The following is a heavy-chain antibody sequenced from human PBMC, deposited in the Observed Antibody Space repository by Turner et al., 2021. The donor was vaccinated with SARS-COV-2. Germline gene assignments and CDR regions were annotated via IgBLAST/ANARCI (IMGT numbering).Heavy chain of an antibody. CDR3: AKVVSPYCSGGSCYSSPADY. Sequence: VQLLESGGGLVQPGGSLRLSCAASRFTFNSYGMHWVRQAPGKGLEWVAVISYDGSNKYYADSVKGRFTISRDNSKNTLYLQMNSLRAEDTAVYYCAKVVSPYCSGGSCYSSPADYWGQGSLVTVSS. CDR1: RFTFNSYG. D-gene: IGHD2-15*01. V-gene: IGHV3-30*18. CDR2: ISYDGSNK. J-gene: IGHJ4*02.